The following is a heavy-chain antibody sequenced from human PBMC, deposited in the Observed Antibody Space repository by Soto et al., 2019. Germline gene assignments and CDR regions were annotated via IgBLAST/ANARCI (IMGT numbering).Heavy chain of an antibody. Sequence: PSETLSLTCTVSSAPVSSSTYTWGWIRQPPGKGLEWIGSIYYSGSTYYNPSLNSRVTVSVDTSKNQFSLKVTSVTAADTAVYYCARLHGYCTSSSCRGNYAMDVWGQGTTVTVSS. CDR2: IYYSGST. CDR1: SAPVSSSTYT. J-gene: IGHJ6*02. CDR3: ARLHGYCTSSSCRGNYAMDV. V-gene: IGHV4-39*01. D-gene: IGHD2-2*01.